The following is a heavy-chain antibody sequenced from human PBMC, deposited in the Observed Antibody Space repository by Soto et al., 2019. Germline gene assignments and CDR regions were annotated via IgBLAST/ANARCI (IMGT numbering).Heavy chain of an antibody. J-gene: IGHJ6*02. D-gene: IGHD2-2*01. CDR2: ISAYNGNT. CDR1: GYTFTSYG. Sequence: QVQLVQSGAEVKKPGASVKVSCKASGYTFTSYGISWVRQAPGQGLEWMGWISAYNGNTNYAQKLQGRVTMTTDTSTSTAYMELRSLRSDDTAVYYCARDGKRYCSSTSCNKRYYYYSMDVWGQGTTVTVSS. CDR3: ARDGKRYCSSTSCNKRYYYYSMDV. V-gene: IGHV1-18*04.